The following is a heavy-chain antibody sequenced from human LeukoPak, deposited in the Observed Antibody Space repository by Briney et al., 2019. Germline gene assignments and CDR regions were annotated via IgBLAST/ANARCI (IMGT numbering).Heavy chain of an antibody. Sequence: GRSLRLSCAASGFTFSSYGMHWVRQAPGKGLEWVAVISYDGSNKYYADSVKGRFTISRDNSKNTLYLQMSSLRAEDTAVYYCARNVRDYYGSGSYLGYWGQGTLVTVSS. J-gene: IGHJ4*02. CDR2: ISYDGSNK. V-gene: IGHV3-30*03. CDR3: ARNVRDYYGSGSYLGY. D-gene: IGHD3-10*01. CDR1: GFTFSSYG.